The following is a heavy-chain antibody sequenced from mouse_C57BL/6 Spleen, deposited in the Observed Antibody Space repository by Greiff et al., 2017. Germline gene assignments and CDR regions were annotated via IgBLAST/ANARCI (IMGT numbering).Heavy chain of an antibody. J-gene: IGHJ3*01. Sequence: QVQLQQPGTELVKPGASVKLSCKASGYTFTSYWMHWVKQRPGQGLEWIGNINPSNGGTNYNEKFKSKATLTVDKSSSTAYRQLSSLTSEDSAVYYCARGGYGSPWFAYWGQGTLVTVSA. V-gene: IGHV1-53*01. CDR3: ARGGYGSPWFAY. D-gene: IGHD1-1*01. CDR2: INPSNGGT. CDR1: GYTFTSYW.